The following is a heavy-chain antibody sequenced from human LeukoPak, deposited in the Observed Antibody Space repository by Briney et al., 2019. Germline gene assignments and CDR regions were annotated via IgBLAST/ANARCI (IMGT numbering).Heavy chain of an antibody. CDR2: ITGSGGRT. CDR1: GFTFGNYA. V-gene: IGHV3-23*01. CDR3: AKDPNGDYIGAFDF. Sequence: GGSLRLSCGAFGFTFGNYALIWVRQAPGKGLEWVSAITGSGGRTYYTNSAKGRFTTSRDNSRNTLFLQMNSLRVEDTAVYYCAKDPNGDYIGAFDFWGQGTMVTVSS. J-gene: IGHJ3*01. D-gene: IGHD4-17*01.